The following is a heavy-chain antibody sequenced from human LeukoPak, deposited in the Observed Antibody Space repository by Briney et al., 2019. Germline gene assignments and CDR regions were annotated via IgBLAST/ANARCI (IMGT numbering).Heavy chain of an antibody. J-gene: IGHJ4*02. V-gene: IGHV6-1*01. CDR3: ARAYDSSDLGPGY. CDR2: TYFQSMWHY. D-gene: IGHD3-22*01. Sequence: SQTLSLTCAISGDTVSRNNPAWNWIRQSPSRGLEWLGRTYFQSMWHYDYAMSVKSRITINADTSKNQFSLHLSSVTAADTAVYYCARAYDSSDLGPGYWGQGTLVTVSS. CDR1: GDTVSRNNPA.